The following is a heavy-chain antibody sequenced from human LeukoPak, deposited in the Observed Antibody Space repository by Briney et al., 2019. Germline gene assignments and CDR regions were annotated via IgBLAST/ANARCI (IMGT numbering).Heavy chain of an antibody. CDR2: ISDSGSS. CDR1: GGSMSHYY. J-gene: IGHJ5*02. V-gene: IGHV4-59*08. D-gene: IGHD3-10*01. CDR3: ARHATGSYSVPWLDP. Sequence: SETLSLTCTVSGGSMSHYYWSWIRQPPGKGLEWIGYISDSGSSIYNPSLKSRVTILGDTSKNQFSLKLSSVTAADTAVYYCARHATGSYSVPWLDPWGQGTLVTVSS.